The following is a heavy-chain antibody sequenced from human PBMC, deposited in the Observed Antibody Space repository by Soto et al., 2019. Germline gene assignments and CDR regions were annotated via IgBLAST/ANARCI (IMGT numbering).Heavy chain of an antibody. D-gene: IGHD1-26*01. Sequence: QVRLQDSGPRLVKPSQTLTLTCTVSGDSINSGDYYWNWIRQPPGKGLEWLGYVYYSGSTYYNSSLRSRHSISLDTSKTQFSLSLGSVTAADTAMYYCARELRGEFGQPVGFDIWGHGTPVTVSS. V-gene: IGHV4-30-4*01. CDR2: VYYSGST. CDR1: GDSINSGDYY. J-gene: IGHJ3*02. CDR3: ARELRGEFGQPVGFDI.